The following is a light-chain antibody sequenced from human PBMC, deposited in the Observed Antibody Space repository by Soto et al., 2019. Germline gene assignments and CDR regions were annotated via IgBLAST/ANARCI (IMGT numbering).Light chain of an antibody. V-gene: IGKV1-39*01. Sequence: DIQMTQSPSSLSASVGARVTITCRASQNINTYLSWYQQRPGIAPKLLIYAASSLQSGVPSRFSGSGSGTDFSLTISRLQPEDFATYYCQHYNSYSEAFGQGTKVHIK. J-gene: IGKJ1*01. CDR2: AAS. CDR1: QNINTY. CDR3: QHYNSYSEA.